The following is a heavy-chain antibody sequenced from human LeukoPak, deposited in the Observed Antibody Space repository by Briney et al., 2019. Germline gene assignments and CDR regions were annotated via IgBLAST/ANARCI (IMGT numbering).Heavy chain of an antibody. D-gene: IGHD3-22*01. J-gene: IGHJ3*02. CDR2: IYYSGTT. Sequence: SETLSLTCTVSGGSFSSSSYYWGWIRQPPGKGLDWIGSIYYSGTTYYNPSLKSRVTISIDTSNNQFSLKLSSVTAADTAVYFCARGPYSYDSSGAFDIWGQGTMVTVSS. CDR1: GGSFSSSSYY. CDR3: ARGPYSYDSSGAFDI. V-gene: IGHV4-39*01.